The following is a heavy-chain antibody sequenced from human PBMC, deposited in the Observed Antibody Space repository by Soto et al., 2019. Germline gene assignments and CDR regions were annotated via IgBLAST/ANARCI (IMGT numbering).Heavy chain of an antibody. CDR2: IIPIFRTP. CDR1: GGTFNTFA. V-gene: IGHV1-69*12. J-gene: IGHJ6*02. Sequence: QVQLVQSGAEVKKPGSSVKVSCKASGGTFNTFAISWVRQAPGQGFEWLGGIIPIFRTPDSAQKFQGRVTIIADESASTAYMELRSLRSEDTAVYYCARDKERQRLGGNYYYAMEIWGQGTTVTVSS. CDR3: ARDKERQRLGGNYYYAMEI. D-gene: IGHD5-12*01.